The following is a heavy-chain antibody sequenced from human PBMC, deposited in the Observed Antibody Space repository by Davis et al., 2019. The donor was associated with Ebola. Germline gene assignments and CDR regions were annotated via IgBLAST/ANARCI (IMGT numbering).Heavy chain of an antibody. J-gene: IGHJ5*01. CDR1: GYNFAIYN. CDR2: INPNSGGS. D-gene: IGHD6-13*01. Sequence: ASVKVSCKASGYNFAIYNIHWVRQARGQGLEWMGWINPNSGGSASTQKFQGRLTMTRDTSINTGYMELSRLRSDDRAVYYCARGTESSSWNWFDSWGQGTLVTVSS. CDR3: ARGTESSSWNWFDS. V-gene: IGHV1-2*02.